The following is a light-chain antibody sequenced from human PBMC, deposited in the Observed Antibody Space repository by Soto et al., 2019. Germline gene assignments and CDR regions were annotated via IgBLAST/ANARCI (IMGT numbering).Light chain of an antibody. CDR2: DTS. CDR1: QGIGDT. CDR3: QPYNNWPLT. J-gene: IGKJ4*01. Sequence: EVEMRQSPATLSDSPGEGATLSYRASQGIGDTLAWYQHKPGQTPSLLIYDTSTRATGVPTRCSCSRSGAEFTLTINILQSEDFADYYCQPYNNWPLTCGGGTKVEIK. V-gene: IGKV3-15*01.